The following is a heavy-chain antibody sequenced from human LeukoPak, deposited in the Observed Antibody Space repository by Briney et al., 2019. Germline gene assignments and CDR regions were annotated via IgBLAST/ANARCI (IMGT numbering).Heavy chain of an antibody. Sequence: ASVKVSCKASGYTFTGYYMHWVRQAPGQGLEWMGRINPNSGGTNYAQKFQGRDTMTRDTSISTAYMELSRLRSDDTAVYYCARARDGYNPDFDYWGQGTLVTVSS. V-gene: IGHV1-2*06. CDR2: INPNSGGT. D-gene: IGHD5-24*01. CDR1: GYTFTGYY. CDR3: ARARDGYNPDFDY. J-gene: IGHJ4*02.